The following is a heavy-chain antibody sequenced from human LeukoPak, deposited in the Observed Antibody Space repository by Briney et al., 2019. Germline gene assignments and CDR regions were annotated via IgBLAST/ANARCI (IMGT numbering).Heavy chain of an antibody. CDR2: IHHSGDT. Sequence: PSETLSLTCDVSGYSISSGHYWSWVRHPPGKGLEWIGEIHHSGDTNYNPSLKSRVTISLDKSKNQVSLKLSSVAAADTALYYCARNAAYDMDVWGQGTTVTVSS. V-gene: IGHV4/OR15-8*01. CDR1: GYSISSGHY. J-gene: IGHJ6*02. CDR3: ARNAAYDMDV.